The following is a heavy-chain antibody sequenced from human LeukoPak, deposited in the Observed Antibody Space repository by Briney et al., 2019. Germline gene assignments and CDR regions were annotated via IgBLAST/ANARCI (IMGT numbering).Heavy chain of an antibody. J-gene: IGHJ4*02. V-gene: IGHV1-8*02. CDR3: ARVVAVAGRGLPGY. Sequence: ASVKVSCKASGYTFTSYGINWVRQATGQGLEWMGWMNPNSGNTGYAQKFQGRVTMTRNTSISTAYMELSSLRSEDTAVYYCARVVAVAGRGLPGYWGQGTLVTVSS. CDR2: MNPNSGNT. D-gene: IGHD6-19*01. CDR1: GYTFTSYG.